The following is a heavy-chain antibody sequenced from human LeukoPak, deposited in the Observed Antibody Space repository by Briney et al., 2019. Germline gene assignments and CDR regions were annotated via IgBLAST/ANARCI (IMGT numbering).Heavy chain of an antibody. Sequence: PGGSLRLSCAASGFIFTDYYMDWVRQAPGKGLEWVANIKQDGSEKYYVDSVKGRFTISRDNAKNSLYPQMNSLRAEDTAVYYCAKDRVSSGWLFYYQYMDVWGKGTTVTVSS. J-gene: IGHJ6*03. V-gene: IGHV3-7*01. CDR1: GFIFTDYY. CDR2: IKQDGSEK. D-gene: IGHD6-19*01. CDR3: AKDRVSSGWLFYYQYMDV.